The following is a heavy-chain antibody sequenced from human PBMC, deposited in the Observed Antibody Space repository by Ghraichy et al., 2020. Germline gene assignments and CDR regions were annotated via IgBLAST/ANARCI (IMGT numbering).Heavy chain of an antibody. CDR2: IYYTGST. CDR3: ESRDSSGIVGMDV. CDR1: GGSISSSSYY. V-gene: IGHV4-39*01. D-gene: IGHD6-19*01. Sequence: SQTLSLTCTVSGGSISSSSYYWGWIRQPPGKGLEWIGNIYYTGSTFYNPSLKSRVSISVDTSKNQFSLRLSSVTAADTSVYYCESRDSSGIVGMDVWGQGTTVTVSS. J-gene: IGHJ6*02.